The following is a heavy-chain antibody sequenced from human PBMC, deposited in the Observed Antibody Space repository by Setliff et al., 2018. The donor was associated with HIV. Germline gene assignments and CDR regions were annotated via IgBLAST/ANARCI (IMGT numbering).Heavy chain of an antibody. CDR3: ARGYYNSGNYFEY. Sequence: ASVKVSCKASGYTFTSYAMHWVRQAPGQRLEWMGWINAGNGNIRYSLKFQGRVTLTRDTSASTVYLDLSSLRSEDTAIYYCARGYYNSGNYFEYWGQGTLVTVSS. CDR2: INAGNGNI. CDR1: GYTFTSYA. V-gene: IGHV1-3*01. D-gene: IGHD3-10*01. J-gene: IGHJ4*02.